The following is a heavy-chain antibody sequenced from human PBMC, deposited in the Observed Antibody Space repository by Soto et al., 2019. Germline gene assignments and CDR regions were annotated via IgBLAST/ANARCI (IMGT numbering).Heavy chain of an antibody. CDR1: GFTLRNYA. V-gene: IGHV3-23*05. D-gene: IGHD5-18*01. J-gene: IGHJ4*01. Sequence: EEHLLESGGGLVQPGGSLRLSCVASGFTLRNYAMNWVRQAPGKGLEWVSTLESSGNYSYYTDYVKGRFSISRDTSRNALYLSMNGLRAEDTAVYYCAQDARGYSQTWGLGIQVNVSS. CDR2: LESSGNYS. CDR3: AQDARGYSQT.